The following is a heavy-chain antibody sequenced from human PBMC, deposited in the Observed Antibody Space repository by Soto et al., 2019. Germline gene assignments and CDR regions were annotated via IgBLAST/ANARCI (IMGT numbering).Heavy chain of an antibody. CDR1: GFSLRSSGMG. J-gene: IGHJ3*02. V-gene: IGHV2-5*02. Sequence: QITLKESGPTVVKPTQTLTLTCTFSGFSLRSSGMGVGWIRQPPGKALEWLALIYWDDDKRYSPSLKSRLNITKDTFKNQVVLTMTNMDPVDTATYFCAHSSRWLRLRDAFDIWGQGTMVTVSS. D-gene: IGHD5-12*01. CDR2: IYWDDDK. CDR3: AHSSRWLRLRDAFDI.